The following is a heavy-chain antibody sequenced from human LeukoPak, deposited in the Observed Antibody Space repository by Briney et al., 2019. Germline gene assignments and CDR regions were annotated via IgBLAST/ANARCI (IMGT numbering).Heavy chain of an antibody. V-gene: IGHV4-59*01. J-gene: IGHJ3*02. CDR1: GGSISIYY. D-gene: IGHD3-22*01. Sequence: SETLSLTCTVSGGSISIYYWSWIRQPPGKGREWMGYIYYSGSTNYNPSLKSRVTISVDTSKNQFSLKLSSVPAADTAVYYCARGPSGSSGYYGPHDAFDIWGQGTMVTVSS. CDR3: ARGPSGSSGYYGPHDAFDI. CDR2: IYYSGST.